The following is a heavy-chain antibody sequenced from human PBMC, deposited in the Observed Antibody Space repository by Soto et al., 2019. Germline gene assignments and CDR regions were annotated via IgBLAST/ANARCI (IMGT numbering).Heavy chain of an antibody. Sequence: ASVKVSCKASGYIFTAYSMHWVRQAPGQGLEWMGVVNPSGGSTNYAQKFQGRITMTRDKSTGTVYMDLSSLTSEDTAVYYCAREENCSDGICYSEYFQRWGQGTLVTVSS. CDR1: GYIFTAYS. J-gene: IGHJ1*01. CDR2: VNPSGGST. D-gene: IGHD2-15*01. V-gene: IGHV1-46*01. CDR3: AREENCSDGICYSEYFQR.